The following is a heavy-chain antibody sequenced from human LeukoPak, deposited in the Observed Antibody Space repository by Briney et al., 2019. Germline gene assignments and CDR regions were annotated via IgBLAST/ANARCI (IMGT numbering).Heavy chain of an antibody. Sequence: QTGGSLRLSCAASGFTFSSYAMSWVRQAPGKGLEWVSAINSVGSSTYYADSVKGRFTISRDNSKNTLDLQMNSLRAEDTALYYCANLVATGLDYWGQGTPVTVSS. CDR3: ANLVATGLDY. D-gene: IGHD3-10*01. V-gene: IGHV3-23*01. CDR1: GFTFSSYA. J-gene: IGHJ4*02. CDR2: INSVGSST.